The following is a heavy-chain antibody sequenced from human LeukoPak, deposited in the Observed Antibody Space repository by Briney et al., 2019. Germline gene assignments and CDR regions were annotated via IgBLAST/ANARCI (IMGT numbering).Heavy chain of an antibody. CDR1: GFTFRSYA. J-gene: IGHJ4*02. D-gene: IGHD2-2*02. CDR2: ISYDGTNK. CDR3: ARDPLYTNSPPSYFDY. V-gene: IGHV3-30-3*01. Sequence: GGSLRLSCAASGFTFRSYAMNWVRQAPGKGLEWVAIISYDGTNKDYADSVKGRFTISRDNSRNALYLQMNSLRAEDTAVYYCARDPLYTNSPPSYFDYWGQGTLVTVSS.